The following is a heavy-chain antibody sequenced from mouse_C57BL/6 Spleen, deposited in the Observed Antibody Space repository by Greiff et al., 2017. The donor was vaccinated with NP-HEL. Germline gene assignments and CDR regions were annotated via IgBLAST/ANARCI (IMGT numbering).Heavy chain of an antibody. CDR3: ARHEFYGNYPDYAMDY. Sequence: QVHVKQSGAELVKPGASVKLSCKASGYTFTEYTIHWVKQRSGQGLEWIGWFYPGSGSIKYNEKFKDKATLTADKSSSTVYMELSRLTSEDSAVYFCARHEFYGNYPDYAMDYWGQGTSVTVSS. J-gene: IGHJ4*01. D-gene: IGHD2-1*01. V-gene: IGHV1-62-2*01. CDR2: FYPGSGSI. CDR1: GYTFTEYT.